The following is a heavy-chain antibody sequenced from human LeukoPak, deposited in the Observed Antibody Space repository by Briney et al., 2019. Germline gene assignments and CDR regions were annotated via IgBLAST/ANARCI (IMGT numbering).Heavy chain of an antibody. CDR3: ARELPEAAFGY. D-gene: IGHD2-15*01. J-gene: IGHJ4*02. V-gene: IGHV3-48*03. CDR1: GFTFSSYE. Sequence: GGSLRLSCAASGFTFSSYEMNWVRQAPGKGLEWVSYISSSGSTIYYADSVKGRFTISRDNAKNSLCLQMNSLRAEDTAVYYCARELPEAAFGYWGQGTLVTVSS. CDR2: ISSSGSTI.